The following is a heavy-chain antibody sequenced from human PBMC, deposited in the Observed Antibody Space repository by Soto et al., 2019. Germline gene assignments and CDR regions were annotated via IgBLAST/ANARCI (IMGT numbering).Heavy chain of an antibody. CDR1: GYTFSNYA. CDR3: AKDNGPLGNNDWYFDV. J-gene: IGHJ2*01. Sequence: EVQLLESGGGLVQPGGSLRLSCAASGYTFSNYAMTWVRQAPGKGLEWVSCISTGGDYTYYADAVKGRVTISRDKSKNTLYLQMNGLRAEDTAVYYCAKDNGPLGNNDWYFDVWGRGTLVTVSP. D-gene: IGHD2-8*01. V-gene: IGHV3-23*01. CDR2: ISTGGDYT.